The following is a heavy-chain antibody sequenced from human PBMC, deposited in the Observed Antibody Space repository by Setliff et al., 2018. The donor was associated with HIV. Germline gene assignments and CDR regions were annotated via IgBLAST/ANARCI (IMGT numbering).Heavy chain of an antibody. CDR2: IKEDGSEK. D-gene: IGHD1-1*01. V-gene: IGHV3-7*01. Sequence: GGSLRLSCAAPGFTFRRCWMNWVRQAPGKGLEWVANIKEDGSEKYYVDSVKGRFTISRDNAKNSLYLQMNSLRVEDTAVYYCARDLLGSYNGYLHYWGQGTSVTVSS. CDR3: ARDLLGSYNGYLHY. J-gene: IGHJ4*02. CDR1: GFTFRRCW.